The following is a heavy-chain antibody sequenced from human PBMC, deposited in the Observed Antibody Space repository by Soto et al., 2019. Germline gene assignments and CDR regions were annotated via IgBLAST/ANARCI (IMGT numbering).Heavy chain of an antibody. CDR3: ARSSWGIAAAGTYYYYGMDV. CDR1: GGTFSSYA. D-gene: IGHD6-13*01. CDR2: IIPIFGTA. V-gene: IGHV1-69*06. Sequence: SVKVSCKASGGTFSSYAISWVRQAPGQGLEWMGGIIPIFGTANYAQKFQGRVTITADKSTGTAYMELSSLRSEDTAVYYCARSSWGIAAAGTYYYYGMDVWGQGTTVTVSS. J-gene: IGHJ6*02.